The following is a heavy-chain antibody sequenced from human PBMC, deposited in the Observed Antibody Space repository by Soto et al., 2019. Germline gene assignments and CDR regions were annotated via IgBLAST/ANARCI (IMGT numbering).Heavy chain of an antibody. Sequence: GGSLRPSCAASGFTFSSYEMNWVRQAPGKALEWVSYFSSSGSTIDYADSVKGRFTISRDNAKNSLYLQMNSLRAEDTAVYYCAIARVNYDFWSSVTHYFDYWGQGTLVTVSS. J-gene: IGHJ4*02. V-gene: IGHV3-48*03. CDR1: GFTFSSYE. CDR2: FSSSGSTI. CDR3: AIARVNYDFWSSVTHYFDY. D-gene: IGHD3-3*01.